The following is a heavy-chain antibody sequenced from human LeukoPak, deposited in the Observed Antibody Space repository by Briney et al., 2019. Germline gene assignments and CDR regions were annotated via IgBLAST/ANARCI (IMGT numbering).Heavy chain of an antibody. CDR2: ISAYNGNT. CDR1: GYTFTSYG. CDR3: ARAKYYDILTLLDV. Sequence: GASVKVSCKASGYTFTSYGISWVRQAPGQGLEWMGWISAYNGNTNYAQKLQGRVTMTTDTSTSTAYMELRSLRSDDTAVYYCARAKYYDILTLLDVWGKGTTVTISS. D-gene: IGHD3-9*01. J-gene: IGHJ6*04. V-gene: IGHV1-18*01.